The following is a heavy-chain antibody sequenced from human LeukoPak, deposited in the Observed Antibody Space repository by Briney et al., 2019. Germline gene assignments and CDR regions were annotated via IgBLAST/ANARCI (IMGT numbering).Heavy chain of an antibody. D-gene: IGHD3-22*01. CDR1: GGSISSGDYY. CDR3: ARADKPYYYDSSGYSFDY. J-gene: IGHJ4*02. Sequence: SQTLSLTCTVSGGSISSGDYYWSWIRQPPGKGLERIGYIYYSGSTYYNPSLKSRVTISVDTSKNQFSLKLSSVTAADTAVYYCARADKPYYYDSSGYSFDYWGQGTLVTVSS. V-gene: IGHV4-30-4*01. CDR2: IYYSGST.